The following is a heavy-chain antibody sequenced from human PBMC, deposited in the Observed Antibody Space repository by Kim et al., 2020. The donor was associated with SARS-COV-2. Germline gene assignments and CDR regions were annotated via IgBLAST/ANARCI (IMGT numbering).Heavy chain of an antibody. Sequence: SETLSLTCAVYGGSFSGYYWTWIRQPPGKGLEWIGEINHSGRTNYNPSLKSRVTISVDTSRNQFSLKLSSVTAADTAMYYCARGGANADSSSWYADYWGQGTLVTVSS. CDR2: INHSGRT. CDR1: GGSFSGYY. J-gene: IGHJ4*02. CDR3: ARGGANADSSSWYADY. D-gene: IGHD6-13*01. V-gene: IGHV4-34*01.